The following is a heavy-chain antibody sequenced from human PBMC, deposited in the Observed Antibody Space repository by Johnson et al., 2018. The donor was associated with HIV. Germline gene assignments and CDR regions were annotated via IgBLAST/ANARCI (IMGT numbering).Heavy chain of an antibody. D-gene: IGHD6-6*01. CDR3: ARSNSRVAEYSNLGAVDI. V-gene: IGHV3-13*01. Sequence: MQLVESGGGLVQPGGSLRLSCAASGFTFSSYDMHWVRQATGKGLEWVSAIGTAGDTYYPGSVKGRFTISRENAKNSLYLQMNSLRAGETALYYCARSNSRVAEYSNLGAVDIWGQGTMVTVSS. J-gene: IGHJ3*02. CDR1: GFTFSSYD. CDR2: IGTAGDT.